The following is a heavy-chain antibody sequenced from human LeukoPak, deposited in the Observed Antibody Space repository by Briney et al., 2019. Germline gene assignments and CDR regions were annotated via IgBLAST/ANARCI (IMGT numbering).Heavy chain of an antibody. D-gene: IGHD5-24*01. V-gene: IGHV3-74*01. J-gene: IGHJ4*02. CDR3: ARTDNLDY. Sequence: PGGSLRLSCAASGFTFSSYWMHWVRQAPGKGLVWVPRISGDGSSTTYADSVQGRFTISRDNAKNTLYLQMNSLRAEDTAVYYCARTDNLDYWGQGSLVTVSS. CDR2: ISGDGSST. CDR1: GFTFSSYW.